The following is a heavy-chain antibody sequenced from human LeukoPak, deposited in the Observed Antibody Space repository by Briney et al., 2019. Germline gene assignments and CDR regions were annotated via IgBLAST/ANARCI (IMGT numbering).Heavy chain of an antibody. CDR2: IYYSGST. D-gene: IGHD6-13*01. V-gene: IGHV4-59*08. CDR3: ARHGDSSSWSYFDY. J-gene: IGHJ4*02. CDR1: VGSINNFF. Sequence: SETLSLTCTISVGSINNFFWIWIRQPPGKGLEWIGYIYYSGSTNYNPSLKSRVTISVDTSKNQFSLKLSSVTAADTAVYYCARHGDSSSWSYFDYWGQGTLVTVSS.